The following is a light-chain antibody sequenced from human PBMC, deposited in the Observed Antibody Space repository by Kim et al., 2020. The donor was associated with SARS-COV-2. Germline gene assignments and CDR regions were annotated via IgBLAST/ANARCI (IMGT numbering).Light chain of an antibody. CDR2: KAS. Sequence: ASVGDRVNITCRASQSIGMWLAWYQQTPGKAPKVLIYKASSLESGVPSRFSGSGSGTEFTLTIASLQPDDFATYYCHQYNTNLWTFGQGTKVDIK. CDR1: QSIGMW. V-gene: IGKV1-5*03. CDR3: HQYNTNLWT. J-gene: IGKJ1*01.